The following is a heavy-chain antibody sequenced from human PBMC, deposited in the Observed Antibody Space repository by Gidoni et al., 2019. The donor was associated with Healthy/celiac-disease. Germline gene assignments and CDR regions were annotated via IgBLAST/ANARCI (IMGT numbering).Heavy chain of an antibody. CDR1: GYSFTGYY. V-gene: IGHV1-2*02. CDR3: ASGLTTDIVVVPAAMERRVYYYYMDV. J-gene: IGHJ6*03. D-gene: IGHD2-2*01. Sequence: QVQLVQSGAEVKKPGASVQVSCKASGYSFTGYYMHWVRQASGQGLEWMGWINPNSGGTNYAQKFHGRVTMTRDTSISTAYMELSRLRSDDTAVYYCASGLTTDIVVVPAAMERRVYYYYMDVWGKGTTVTVSS. CDR2: INPNSGGT.